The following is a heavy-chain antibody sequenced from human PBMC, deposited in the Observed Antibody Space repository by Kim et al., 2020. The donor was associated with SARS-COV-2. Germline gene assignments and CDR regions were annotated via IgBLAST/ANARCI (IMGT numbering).Heavy chain of an antibody. CDR2: INHSGST. Sequence: SETLSLTCAVYGGSFSGYYWSWIRQPPGKGLEWIGEINHSGSTNYNPSLKSRVTISVDTSKNQFSLKLSSVTAADTAVYYCARGRGSSSWNSPSSYPTPYYYYFGMDVWGQGTTVTVSS. V-gene: IGHV4-34*01. J-gene: IGHJ6*02. D-gene: IGHD6-13*01. CDR3: ARGRGSSSWNSPSSYPTPYYYYFGMDV. CDR1: GGSFSGYY.